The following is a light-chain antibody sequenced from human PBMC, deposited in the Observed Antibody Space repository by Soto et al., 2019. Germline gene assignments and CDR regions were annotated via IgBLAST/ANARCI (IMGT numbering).Light chain of an antibody. Sequence: EIVMTQSPATLSVSPGERATLSCRASQSVSSNLAWYQRKPGQAPRLLIYDASTRATGIPARFSGSGSGTEFTLTISSLQPEDFAFYFCQQYNNWPLTFGGGTKVDIK. CDR3: QQYNNWPLT. CDR1: QSVSSN. J-gene: IGKJ4*01. V-gene: IGKV3-15*01. CDR2: DAS.